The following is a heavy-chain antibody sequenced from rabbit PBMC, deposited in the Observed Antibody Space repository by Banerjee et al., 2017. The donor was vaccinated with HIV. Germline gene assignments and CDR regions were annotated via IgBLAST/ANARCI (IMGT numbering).Heavy chain of an antibody. D-gene: IGHD8-1*01. CDR3: ARDIAGTTYNINFNL. CDR1: GFSFSSSYY. Sequence: QSLEESGGDLVKPGASLTLTCTASGFSFSSSYYMCWVRQAPGKGLESIACIYAGSTGSTHYASWAKGRFTISKTSSTTVTLQMTSLTAADTATYFCARDIAGTTYNINFNLWGQGTLVTVS. J-gene: IGHJ4*01. V-gene: IGHV1S40*01. CDR2: IYAGSTGST.